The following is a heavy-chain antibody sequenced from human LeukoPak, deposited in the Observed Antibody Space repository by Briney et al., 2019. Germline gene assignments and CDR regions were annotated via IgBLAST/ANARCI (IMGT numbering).Heavy chain of an antibody. D-gene: IGHD2-2*01. Sequence: PGGSLRLSCAASGFTFSNFWMSWVRQAPEKGLEWVAEIKEDGSEEYYVDSVKGRFTISRDNAKNSLSLQMNSLRAEDTAVYYCARKYCSSTSCLFDYWGQGTLVTVSS. CDR2: IKEDGSEE. CDR1: GFTFSNFW. V-gene: IGHV3-7*02. CDR3: ARKYCSSTSCLFDY. J-gene: IGHJ4*02.